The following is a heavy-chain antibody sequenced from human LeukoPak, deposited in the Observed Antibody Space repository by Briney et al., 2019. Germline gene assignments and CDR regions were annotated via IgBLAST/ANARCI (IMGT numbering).Heavy chain of an antibody. D-gene: IGHD6-13*01. CDR1: GFTLSSYG. J-gene: IGHJ6*04. Sequence: GRSLRLSCAASGFTLSSYGMHWVRQAPGKGLEWVAVISYDGSNKYYADSVKGRFTISRDNSKNTLYLQMNSLRAEDTAVYYCAKDWQQLVPTYYGMDVWGKGTTVTVSS. V-gene: IGHV3-30*18. CDR2: ISYDGSNK. CDR3: AKDWQQLVPTYYGMDV.